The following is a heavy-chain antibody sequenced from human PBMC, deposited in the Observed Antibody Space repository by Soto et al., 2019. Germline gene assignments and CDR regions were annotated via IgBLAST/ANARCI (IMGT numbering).Heavy chain of an antibody. J-gene: IGHJ5*02. CDR2: IGTAGDT. CDR1: GFTFSSYD. D-gene: IGHD6-13*01. Sequence: GGSLRLSCAASGFTFSSYDMHWVRQATGKGLEWVSAIGTAGDTYYPGSVKGRFTISRDNSKNTLYLQMNSLRAEDTAVYYCARAFSSSYLGWFDPWGQGTLVTVSS. CDR3: ARAFSSSYLGWFDP. V-gene: IGHV3-13*01.